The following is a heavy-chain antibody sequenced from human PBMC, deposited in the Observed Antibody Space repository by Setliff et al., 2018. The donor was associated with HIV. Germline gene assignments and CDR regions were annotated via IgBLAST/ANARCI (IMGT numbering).Heavy chain of an antibody. Sequence: GGSLRLSCAASGFTFSSYWVHWVRQGPGKGLEWVSRINSDGSSTNYADSVKGRFTISRDNAKNSLYLQMNSLRAEDSALYYCARLFIPNYFDPWGQGTLVTVSS. V-gene: IGHV3-74*01. J-gene: IGHJ5*02. CDR3: ARLFIPNYFDP. CDR1: GFTFSSYW. D-gene: IGHD2-21*01. CDR2: INSDGSST.